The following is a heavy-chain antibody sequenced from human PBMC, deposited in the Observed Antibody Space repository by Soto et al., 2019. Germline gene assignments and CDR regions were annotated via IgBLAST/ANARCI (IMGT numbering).Heavy chain of an antibody. CDR3: ARERVRLGAWYYFDY. CDR2: IKQDGSEK. V-gene: IGHV3-7*01. D-gene: IGHD2-15*01. J-gene: IGHJ4*02. Sequence: GGSLRLSCAASGFTFSSYWMSWVRQAPGKGLEWVANIKQDGSEKYYVDSVKGRFTISRDNAKNSLYLQMNSLRAEDTAVYYCARERVRLGAWYYFDYWGQGTLVTVSS. CDR1: GFTFSSYW.